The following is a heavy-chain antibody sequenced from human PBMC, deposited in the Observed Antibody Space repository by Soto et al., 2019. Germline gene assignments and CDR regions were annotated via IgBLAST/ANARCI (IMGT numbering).Heavy chain of an antibody. CDR1: GGTFSSYT. Sequence: QVQLVQSGAEVKKPGSSVKVSCKASGGTFSSYTISWVRQAPGQGLEWMGRIIPILGIANYAQKFQGRVTINADKSTSTAYMELSSLRSEDTAVYYCARAELAAAVGMDVWGQGTTVTVSS. J-gene: IGHJ6*02. D-gene: IGHD6-13*01. CDR2: IIPILGIA. CDR3: ARAELAAAVGMDV. V-gene: IGHV1-69*02.